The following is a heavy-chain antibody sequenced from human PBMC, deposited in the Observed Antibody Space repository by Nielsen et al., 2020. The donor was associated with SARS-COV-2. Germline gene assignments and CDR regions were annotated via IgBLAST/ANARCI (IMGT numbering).Heavy chain of an antibody. CDR3: ASTPPRGSSPGY. Sequence: SETLSLTCAVYGGSFSGYYWSWIRQPPGKGLEWIGEINHSGSTNYNPSLKSRVTISVDTSKNQFSLKLSSVTAADTAVYYCASTPPRGSSPGYWGQGTLVTVSS. V-gene: IGHV4-34*01. CDR2: INHSGST. D-gene: IGHD6-13*01. CDR1: GGSFSGYY. J-gene: IGHJ4*02.